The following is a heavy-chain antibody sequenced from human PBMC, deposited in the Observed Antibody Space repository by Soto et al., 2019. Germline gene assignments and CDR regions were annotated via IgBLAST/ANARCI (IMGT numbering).Heavy chain of an antibody. CDR3: AHSKRLNRDYEFWSGRRYYYYGMDV. Sequence: SGPTLVNPTQTLTLTCTFSGFSLSTTGVGVGWIRQPPGKALEWLALLYWNDDKRYSPSLKSRLTITKDTSKNQVVLTMTNMDPVDTATYYCAHSKRLNRDYEFWSGRRYYYYGMDVWGQGTTVTVSS. J-gene: IGHJ6*02. V-gene: IGHV2-5*01. CDR2: LYWNDDK. D-gene: IGHD3-3*01. CDR1: GFSLSTTGVG.